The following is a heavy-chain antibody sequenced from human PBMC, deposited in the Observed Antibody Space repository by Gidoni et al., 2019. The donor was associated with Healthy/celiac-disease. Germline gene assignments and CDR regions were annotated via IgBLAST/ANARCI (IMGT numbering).Heavy chain of an antibody. CDR2: ISGSGGST. Sequence: EVQLLESGGGLVQPGGSLRLSCAASGFTFSSYAMSWVRQAPGKGLEWVSAISGSGGSTYYADSVKGRFTISRDNSKNTLYLQMNSLRAEDTAVYYCAKDFNPPRRYYYGSGSEPWGQGTLVTVSS. V-gene: IGHV3-23*01. CDR3: AKDFNPPRRYYYGSGSEP. CDR1: GFTFSSYA. J-gene: IGHJ5*02. D-gene: IGHD3-10*01.